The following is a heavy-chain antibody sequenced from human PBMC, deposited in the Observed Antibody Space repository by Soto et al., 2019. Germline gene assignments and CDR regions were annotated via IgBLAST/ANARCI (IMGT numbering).Heavy chain of an antibody. CDR2: ISSSSSYI. Sequence: GSLRLSCAASGFTFSSYSMNWVRQAPGKGLEWVSSISSSSSYIYYADSVKGRFTISRDNAKNSLYLQMNSLRAEDTAVYYCARDLFYGYSYGLYYYYGMDVWGQGTTVTVSS. CDR3: ARDLFYGYSYGLYYYYGMDV. CDR1: GFTFSSYS. J-gene: IGHJ6*02. V-gene: IGHV3-21*01. D-gene: IGHD5-18*01.